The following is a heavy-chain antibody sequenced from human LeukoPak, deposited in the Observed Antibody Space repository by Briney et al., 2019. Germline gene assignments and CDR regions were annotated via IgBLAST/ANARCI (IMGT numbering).Heavy chain of an antibody. D-gene: IGHD5-18*01. CDR3: ARRYVDKAMVVFPIGAFDI. V-gene: IGHV4-34*01. J-gene: IGHJ3*02. Sequence: SETLSLTCGVYGGSFSGYYWTWIRQPPGKGLEWIGEINHGGITNYNTSLKSRVTISIETTKGQVSLKLNSVTAADTAVYYWARRYVDKAMVVFPIGAFDIRGQGTMVTVSS. CDR1: GGSFSGYY. CDR2: INHGGIT.